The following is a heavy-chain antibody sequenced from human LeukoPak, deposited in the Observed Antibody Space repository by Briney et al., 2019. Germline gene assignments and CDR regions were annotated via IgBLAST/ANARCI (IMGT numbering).Heavy chain of an antibody. D-gene: IGHD3-10*01. CDR2: FDPEDGET. J-gene: IGHJ4*02. CDR3: ATDRADAWNLLLFLN. Sequence: MHWVRQAPGKGLEWMGGFDPEDGETIYAQKFQGRVTMTEDTSTDTAYMELSSLRSEDTAVYYCATDRADAWNLLLFLNWGQGTLVTVSS. V-gene: IGHV1-24*01.